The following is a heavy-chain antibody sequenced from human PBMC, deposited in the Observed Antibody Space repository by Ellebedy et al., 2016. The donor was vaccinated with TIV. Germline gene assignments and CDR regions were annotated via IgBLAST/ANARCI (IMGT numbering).Heavy chain of an antibody. J-gene: IGHJ4*02. CDR1: GFTFSSYW. CDR3: ARDFGFDYYDSSTDY. CDR2: IKQDGSEK. V-gene: IGHV3-7*04. Sequence: GESLKISXAASGFTFSSYWMSWVRQAPGKGLEWVANIKQDGSEKYYVDSVKGRFTISRDNAKNSLYLQMNSLRAEDTAVYYCARDFGFDYYDSSTDYWGQGTLVTVSS. D-gene: IGHD3-22*01.